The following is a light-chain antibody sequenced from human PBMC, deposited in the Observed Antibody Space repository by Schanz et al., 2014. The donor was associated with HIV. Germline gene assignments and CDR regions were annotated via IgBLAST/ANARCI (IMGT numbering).Light chain of an antibody. J-gene: IGKJ4*01. Sequence: EIVMTQSPATLSVSPGERATLSCRASQSVSTNLAWYQQKPGQAPRLLMYGASTRATGIPAKFSGSGSGTEFTLTISRLEPEDFAVYYCQQYGSFALTFGGGTKVEIK. CDR2: GAS. V-gene: IGKV3-15*01. CDR1: QSVSTN. CDR3: QQYGSFALT.